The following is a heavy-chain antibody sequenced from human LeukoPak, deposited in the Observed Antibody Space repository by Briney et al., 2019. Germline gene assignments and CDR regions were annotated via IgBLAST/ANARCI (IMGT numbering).Heavy chain of an antibody. V-gene: IGHV3-53*01. Sequence: AGYLRLCCAASVFAVSSSNYMIWVREAPGKGLEWLSVIYNPGSTFYTDPVKGRFTISRDNAKDTLYLQMNSLRAEDTAVYYWARGTCVYWGQGSLVSVCS. J-gene: IGHJ4*02. CDR2: IYNPGST. CDR1: VFAVSSSNY. CDR3: ARGTCVY.